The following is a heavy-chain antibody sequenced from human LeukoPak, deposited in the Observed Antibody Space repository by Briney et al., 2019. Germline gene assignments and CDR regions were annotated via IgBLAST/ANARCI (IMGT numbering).Heavy chain of an antibody. Sequence: GGSLRLSCAVSGFTFSNYAMSWVRQAPGKGLEWVSGISGSGGSTYYADSVKGRFTISRDNSKNTLYLQMNSLRAEDTAVYYCAKVDLAYCGGDCYTPIDYWGQGTLVTVSS. V-gene: IGHV3-23*01. CDR2: ISGSGGST. D-gene: IGHD2-21*02. CDR3: AKVDLAYCGGDCYTPIDY. CDR1: GFTFSNYA. J-gene: IGHJ4*02.